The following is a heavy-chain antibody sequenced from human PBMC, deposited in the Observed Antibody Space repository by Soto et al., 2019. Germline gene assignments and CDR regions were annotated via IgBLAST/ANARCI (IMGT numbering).Heavy chain of an antibody. CDR3: ARDPYSRGYYYYMDV. Sequence: QLVQSGAEVKKPGASVKVSCKASGYPFNIYGITWVRQAPGQGLEWMGWTSGHNGNTKVAQKFQGRVTMTTDTPTTTAYMELRSLRSDDTAVYYCARDPYSRGYYYYMDVWGKWTTVTVS. V-gene: IGHV1-18*01. D-gene: IGHD4-4*01. CDR1: GYPFNIYG. J-gene: IGHJ6*03. CDR2: TSGHNGNT.